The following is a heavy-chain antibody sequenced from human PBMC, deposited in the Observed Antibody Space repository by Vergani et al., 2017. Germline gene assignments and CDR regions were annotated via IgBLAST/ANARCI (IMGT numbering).Heavy chain of an antibody. CDR2: IKQDGSEK. CDR1: GFTFSSYG. D-gene: IGHD3-22*01. Sequence: VQLVESGGGVVQPGRSLRLSCAASGFTFSSYGMHWVRQAPGKGLEWVANIKQDGSEKYYVDSVKGRFTISRDNAKNSLYLQMNSLRAEDTAVYYCARTRRHDDSSGYYYYFDYWGQGTLVTVSS. CDR3: ARTRRHDDSSGYYYYFDY. J-gene: IGHJ4*02. V-gene: IGHV3-7*01.